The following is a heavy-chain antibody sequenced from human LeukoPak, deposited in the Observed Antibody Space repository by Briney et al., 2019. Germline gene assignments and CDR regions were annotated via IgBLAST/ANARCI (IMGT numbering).Heavy chain of an antibody. D-gene: IGHD6-19*01. CDR1: GYTFTERG. CDR3: GKGSTGWSRDP. CDR2: ISATSGNT. Sequence: ASVKVSCKASGYTFTERGISWMRHVPGQGLEWMGWISATSGNTYYAETFQDRVTMTTDASTSTAYMERRDLTVDDTAVYYCGKGSTGWSRDPWGQGTLVTVSS. J-gene: IGHJ5*02. V-gene: IGHV1-18*01.